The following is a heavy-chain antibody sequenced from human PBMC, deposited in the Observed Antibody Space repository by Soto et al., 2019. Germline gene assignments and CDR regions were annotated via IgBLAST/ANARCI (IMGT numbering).Heavy chain of an antibody. D-gene: IGHD3-22*01. J-gene: IGHJ1*01. CDR2: INHVGST. CDR1: DGSFIGYY. V-gene: IGHV4-34*01. Sequence: LQTLSLTWAVEDGSFIGYYWSCIRQTPGKGLEWIGEINHVGSTNYNPSLKSRVTISVDTSKNQFSLRLSSVTAADTAVYYCARRITMIIVVNPRISFFQHWGQGTLVTVSS. CDR3: ARRITMIIVVNPRISFFQH.